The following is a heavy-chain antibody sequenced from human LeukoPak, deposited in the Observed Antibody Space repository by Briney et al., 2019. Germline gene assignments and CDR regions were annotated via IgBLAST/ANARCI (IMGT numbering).Heavy chain of an antibody. CDR3: ASGHDYDSRVPY. CDR1: GFTVSSNY. CDR2: IYSGGST. Sequence: GGSLRHSCAASGFTVSSNYMSGVRQAPGRGLGGVSVIYSGGSTYYADSVKGRFTISRDHPKTTLDLQMNRLRAEHTAVYYCASGHDYDSRVPYWGQGTLVPVSS. V-gene: IGHV3-66*01. J-gene: IGHJ4*02. D-gene: IGHD3-22*01.